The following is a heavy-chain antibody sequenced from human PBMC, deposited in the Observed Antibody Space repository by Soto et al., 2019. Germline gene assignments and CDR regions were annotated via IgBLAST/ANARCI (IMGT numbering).Heavy chain of an antibody. J-gene: IGHJ6*02. D-gene: IGHD5-12*01. CDR3: ASKGGSARYYYYGMDV. Sequence: SVKVSCKASGGTFSSYAISWVRQAPGQGLEWMGGVIPIFGTANYAQKFQGRVTITADESTSTAYMELSSLRSEDTAVYYCASKGGSARYYYYGMDVWGQGTTVTVSS. CDR2: VIPIFGTA. V-gene: IGHV1-69*13. CDR1: GGTFSSYA.